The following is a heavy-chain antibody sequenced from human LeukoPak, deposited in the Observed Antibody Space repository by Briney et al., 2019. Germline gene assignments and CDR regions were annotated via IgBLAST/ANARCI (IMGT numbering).Heavy chain of an antibody. J-gene: IGHJ4*02. CDR1: GFTFSSYW. V-gene: IGHV3-7*01. CDR3: AREGNYYGSGSYYNRQFGY. CDR2: IKQDGSEK. D-gene: IGHD3-10*01. Sequence: GGSLRLSCAASGFTFSSYWMSWVRQAPGKGLEWVANIKQDGSEKYYVDSVKGRFTISRDNAKNSLYLQMNSLRAEDTAVYYCAREGNYYGSGSYYNRQFGYWGQGTLVTVSS.